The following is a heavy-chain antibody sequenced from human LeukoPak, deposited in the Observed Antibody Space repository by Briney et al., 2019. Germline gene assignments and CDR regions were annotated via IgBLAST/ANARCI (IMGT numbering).Heavy chain of an antibody. V-gene: IGHV3-53*01. CDR3: AGCSGGSCYYYGMDV. D-gene: IGHD2-15*01. CDR1: GFTVSSNY. Sequence: GGSLRLSCAASGFTVSSNYMSSVRQAPGEGLEWVSVIYSGGSTYYADSVKGRFTISRDKSKNTLYLQMNRLRAEDTAVYYCAGCSGGSCYYYGMDVWGQGTTVTVSS. J-gene: IGHJ6*02. CDR2: IYSGGST.